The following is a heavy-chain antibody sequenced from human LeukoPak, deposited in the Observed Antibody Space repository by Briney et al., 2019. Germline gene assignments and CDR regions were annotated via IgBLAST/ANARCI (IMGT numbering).Heavy chain of an antibody. J-gene: IGHJ4*02. D-gene: IGHD1-26*01. V-gene: IGHV3-33*01. CDR3: ARSGIRIRKGFDY. CDR1: GFTFSSYD. CDR2: IWYDGSNK. Sequence: GGSLRLSCAASGFTFSSYDMHWVRQAPGKGLEWVAVIWYDGSNKYYADSVKGRFTISRDNSKNTLYLQMNSLRAEDTAVYYCARSGIRIRKGFDYWGQGTLVTVSS.